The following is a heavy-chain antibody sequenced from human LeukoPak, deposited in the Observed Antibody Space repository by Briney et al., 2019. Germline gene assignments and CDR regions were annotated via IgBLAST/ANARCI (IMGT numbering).Heavy chain of an antibody. J-gene: IGHJ4*01. V-gene: IGHV4-34*01. CDR2: INHSGST. CDR3: ARPRVRGVIIRGFDY. Sequence: SETLSLTCAVYGGSFSGYYWSWIRQPPGMGLEWIGEINHSGSTNYNPSLKSRVTISVDTSKNQFSLKLSSVTAADTAVYYCARPRVRGVIIRGFDYWGQGTLVTVSS. CDR1: GGSFSGYY. D-gene: IGHD3-10*01.